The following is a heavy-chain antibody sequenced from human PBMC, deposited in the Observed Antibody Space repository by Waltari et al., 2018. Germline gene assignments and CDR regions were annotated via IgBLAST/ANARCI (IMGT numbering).Heavy chain of an antibody. V-gene: IGHV2-5*02. CDR2: IYWDDDK. Sequence: QITLKESGPTLVKPTQPLPLTCTFSGFSLSTSGMGLGWIRQPPGTALEWLELIYWDDDKRYRQSLKSRLTITKHTSKNQVVLTMTNMDSVDTATYYCAHKKYGVANSFDYWGQGILVTVSA. J-gene: IGHJ4*02. D-gene: IGHD2-15*01. CDR3: AHKKYGVANSFDY. CDR1: GFSLSTSGMG.